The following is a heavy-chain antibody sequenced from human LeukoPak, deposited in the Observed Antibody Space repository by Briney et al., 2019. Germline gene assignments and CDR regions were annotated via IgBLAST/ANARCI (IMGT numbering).Heavy chain of an antibody. CDR2: ISSSSSYI. Sequence: PGGSLRLSCAASGLTFSSYSMNWVRQAPGKGLEWVSSISSSSSYIYYADSVKGRFTIPRDNAKNSLYLQMNSLRAEDTAVYYCARAFSSSWPIDYWGQGTLVTVSS. CDR3: ARAFSSSWPIDY. J-gene: IGHJ4*02. D-gene: IGHD6-13*01. V-gene: IGHV3-21*01. CDR1: GLTFSSYS.